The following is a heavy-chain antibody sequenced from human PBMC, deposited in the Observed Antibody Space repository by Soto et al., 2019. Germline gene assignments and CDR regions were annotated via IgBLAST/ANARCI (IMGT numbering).Heavy chain of an antibody. Sequence: ASVKVSSKASGYTFTSYGISWVRQAPGQGLEWMGWISAYNGNTNYAQKLQGRVTMTTDTSTSTAYMELRSLRSDDTAVYYCARDLTYYDFWSGYYNYYYGMDVWGQGTTVTVSS. CDR3: ARDLTYYDFWSGYYNYYYGMDV. J-gene: IGHJ6*02. CDR1: GYTFTSYG. CDR2: ISAYNGNT. V-gene: IGHV1-18*01. D-gene: IGHD3-3*01.